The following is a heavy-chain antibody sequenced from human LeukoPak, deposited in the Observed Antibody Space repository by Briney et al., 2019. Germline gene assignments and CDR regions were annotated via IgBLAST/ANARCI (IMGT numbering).Heavy chain of an antibody. CDR1: GFTFSSYA. J-gene: IGHJ6*02. Sequence: PGGSLRLSCAASGFTFSSYAMSWVRQAPGKGLEWVSAISGSGGSTYYADSVKGRFTISGDNSKNTLYLQMNSLRAEDTAVYYCAKDNDPPGIYYYYGMDVWGQGTTVTVSS. D-gene: IGHD3-10*01. CDR2: ISGSGGST. CDR3: AKDNDPPGIYYYYGMDV. V-gene: IGHV3-23*01.